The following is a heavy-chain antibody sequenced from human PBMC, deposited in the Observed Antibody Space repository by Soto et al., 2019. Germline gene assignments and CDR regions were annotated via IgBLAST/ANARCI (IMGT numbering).Heavy chain of an antibody. J-gene: IGHJ4*02. CDR3: AKGPEYDILTGCDY. D-gene: IGHD3-9*01. Sequence: EVQLLESGGGFVQPGESLRLSCEASGFTFSLSAMSWVRQAPGRGLEWVSSISGGGGSTEYADSVKGRFTISRDNSKDTVHLQMNSLRAEDTAVYYCAKGPEYDILTGCDYWGQGALVTVSS. CDR1: GFTFSLSA. CDR2: ISGGGGST. V-gene: IGHV3-23*01.